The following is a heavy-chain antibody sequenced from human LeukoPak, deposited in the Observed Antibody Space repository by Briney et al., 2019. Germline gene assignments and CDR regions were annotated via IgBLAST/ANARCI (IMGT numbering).Heavy chain of an antibody. J-gene: IGHJ4*02. D-gene: IGHD3-10*01. CDR1: GDTFTDYY. V-gene: IGHV1-2*02. CDR3: ATASGRFSPIDY. Sequence: GASVKVSCKASGDTFTDYYIHWVRQAPGQGHEWMGWINPNSGATNYAQKFQGRVTMTRGTSISTAYMELSTMRSDDTAVYYCATASGRFSPIDYWGQGALVTVSS. CDR2: INPNSGAT.